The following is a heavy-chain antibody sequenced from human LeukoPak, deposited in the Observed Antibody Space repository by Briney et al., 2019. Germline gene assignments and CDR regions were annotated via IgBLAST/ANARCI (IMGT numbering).Heavy chain of an antibody. CDR3: ARGSGLVWGRRFDY. V-gene: IGHV1-8*01. J-gene: IGHJ4*02. CDR1: GYTFTSYD. Sequence: ASVKVSCKASGYTFTSYDINWVRQATGQGLEWMGWMNPNSGNTGYAQKFQGRVTMTRNTSISTAYMELSSLRSEDTAVYYCARGSGLVWGRRFDYWGQGTLVTVSS. D-gene: IGHD6-19*01. CDR2: MNPNSGNT.